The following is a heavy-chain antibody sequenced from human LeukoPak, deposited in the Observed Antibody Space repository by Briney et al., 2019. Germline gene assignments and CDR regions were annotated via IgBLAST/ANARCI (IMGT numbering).Heavy chain of an antibody. CDR2: IYPGDSDT. D-gene: IGHD4-11*01. CDR1: GYSLTSYW. CDR3: ARLLEGPTVTPNWFDP. J-gene: IGHJ5*02. Sequence: GESLKISCKGSGYSLTSYWIGWVRQMPGKGLEWMGIIYPGDSDTRYSPSCQGQVTISADKSISTAYLQWSSLKASDTAMYYCARLLEGPTVTPNWFDPWGQGTLVTVSS. V-gene: IGHV5-51*01.